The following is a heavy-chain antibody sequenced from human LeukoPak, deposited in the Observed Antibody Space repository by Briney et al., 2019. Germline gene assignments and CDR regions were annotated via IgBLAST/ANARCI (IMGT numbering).Heavy chain of an antibody. V-gene: IGHV4-39*01. D-gene: IGHD3-10*01. J-gene: IGHJ5*02. CDR2: IYYSGST. CDR3: ARGYGSGSYRSKNGFDP. Sequence: SETLSLTCTVSGGSISSYYWGWIRQPPGKGLEWIGSIYYSGSTYYNPSLKSRVTISVDTSKNQFSLKLSSVTAADTAVYYCARGYGSGSYRSKNGFDPWGQGTLVTVSS. CDR1: GGSISSYY.